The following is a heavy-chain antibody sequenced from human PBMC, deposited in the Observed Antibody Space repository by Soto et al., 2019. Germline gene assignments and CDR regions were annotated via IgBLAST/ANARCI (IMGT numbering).Heavy chain of an antibody. CDR3: AKGRPGVAAAPDY. D-gene: IGHD2-21*01. CDR2: ASVSGSGT. J-gene: IGHJ4*02. V-gene: IGHV3-23*01. Sequence: HPGGSRRRSWPASGFTFSDFAMAWVREAPGKGLEWVSSASVSGSGTYYADSVKGRFTISRDNSKNTLFLHMTNLRAGDTALYFCAKGRPGVAAAPDYWGQGTLVTVSS. CDR1: GFTFSDFA.